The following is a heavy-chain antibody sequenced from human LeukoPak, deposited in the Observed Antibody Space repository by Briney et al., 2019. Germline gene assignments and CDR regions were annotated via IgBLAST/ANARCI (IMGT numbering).Heavy chain of an antibody. D-gene: IGHD2-21*02. CDR3: ARDSGGDRESD. CDR1: GFTVSSDY. V-gene: IGHV3-11*01. CDR2: ISSSGSTI. Sequence: GGSLRLSCAASGFTVSSDYMSWVRQAPGKGLEWVSYISSSGSTIYYADSVKGRFTISRDNAKNSLYLQMNSLRAEDTAVYYCARDSGGDRESDWGQGTLVTVSS. J-gene: IGHJ4*02.